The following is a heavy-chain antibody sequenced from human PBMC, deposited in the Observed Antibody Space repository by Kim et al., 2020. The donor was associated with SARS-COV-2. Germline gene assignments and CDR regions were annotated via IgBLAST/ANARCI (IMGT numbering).Heavy chain of an antibody. Sequence: ASVKVSCKASGYTFTSYYMHWVRQAPGQGLEWMGIINPSGGSTSYAQKFQGRVTMTRDTSTSTVYMELSSLRSEDTAVYYCASLPKKPLYCGGDCSGVFFDYWGQGTLVTVSS. D-gene: IGHD2-21*02. CDR1: GYTFTSYY. CDR2: INPSGGST. J-gene: IGHJ4*02. V-gene: IGHV1-46*01. CDR3: ASLPKKPLYCGGDCSGVFFDY.